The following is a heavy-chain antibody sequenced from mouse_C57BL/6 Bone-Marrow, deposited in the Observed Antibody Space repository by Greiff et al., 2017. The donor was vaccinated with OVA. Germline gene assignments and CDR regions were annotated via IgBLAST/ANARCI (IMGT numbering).Heavy chain of an antibody. CDR1: GYTFTEYT. J-gene: IGHJ1*03. CDR3: ARHEERPYYGSSYWYFDV. V-gene: IGHV1-62-2*01. CDR2: FYPGSGSI. Sequence: QVQLQQSGAELVKPGASVKLSCKASGYTFTEYTIHWVKQRSGQGLEWIGWFYPGSGSIKYHEKFKDKATLTADKSSSTVYMELSRLTSEDSAVYFCARHEERPYYGSSYWYFDVWGTGTTVTVSS. D-gene: IGHD1-1*01.